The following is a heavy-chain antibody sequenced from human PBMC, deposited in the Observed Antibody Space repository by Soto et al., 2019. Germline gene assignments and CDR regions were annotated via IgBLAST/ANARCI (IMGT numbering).Heavy chain of an antibody. V-gene: IGHV3-23*01. CDR3: ARAPESVYHYYYMDV. J-gene: IGHJ6*03. CDR2: ISGSRGSTI. CDR1: GFTFSSYA. Sequence: PGGSLRLSCAASGFTFSSYAMSWVRQAPGKGLEWVSAISGSRGSTIYYADSVKGRFTISRDNAKNSLYLQMNSLRAEDTAVYYCARAPESVYHYYYMDVWGKGTTVTVSS.